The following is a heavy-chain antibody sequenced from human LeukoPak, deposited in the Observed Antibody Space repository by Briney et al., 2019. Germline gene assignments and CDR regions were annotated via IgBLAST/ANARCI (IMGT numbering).Heavy chain of an antibody. Sequence: SETLSLTCTVSAGSMSSYYWSWVRQPAGKGREWIGRIYTSGSTNYNPSLKTRAPLSVDTSKNQFSLKLSSVTAADTAVYYCARVYNIPFSSGIYAFDIWGQGTMVTVSS. V-gene: IGHV4-4*07. CDR2: IYTSGST. D-gene: IGHD3-10*01. CDR1: AGSMSSYY. J-gene: IGHJ3*02. CDR3: ARVYNIPFSSGIYAFDI.